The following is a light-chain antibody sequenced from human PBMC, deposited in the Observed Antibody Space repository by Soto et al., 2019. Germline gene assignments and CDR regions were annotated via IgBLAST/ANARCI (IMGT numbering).Light chain of an antibody. J-gene: IGKJ4*01. CDR3: QQYDNLLFLT. Sequence: DIQMTQSPSSLSASVGDRVTITCQASQDISNYLNWYQQKPGKAPKLLIYDASNLETGVQSRFSGGASGTDFTFTISSLQPEDIATYYCQQYDNLLFLTVGGGTKVESK. V-gene: IGKV1-33*01. CDR2: DAS. CDR1: QDISNY.